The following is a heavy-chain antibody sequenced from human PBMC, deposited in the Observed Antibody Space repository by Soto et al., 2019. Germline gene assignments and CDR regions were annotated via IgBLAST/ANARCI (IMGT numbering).Heavy chain of an antibody. CDR1: GGSISGYY. J-gene: IGHJ5*02. CDR2: VYYSGST. V-gene: IGHV4-59*08. Sequence: QVQLQESGPGLVKPSETLSLTCTVSGGSISGYYWSWIRQSPEKGLEWIGHVYYSGSTKYNPSLKSRVTISGDTAKNQFSLNLSSVTAADTAVYYCAMTVTTLYTWFDPWGQGILVTVSS. D-gene: IGHD4-4*01. CDR3: AMTVTTLYTWFDP.